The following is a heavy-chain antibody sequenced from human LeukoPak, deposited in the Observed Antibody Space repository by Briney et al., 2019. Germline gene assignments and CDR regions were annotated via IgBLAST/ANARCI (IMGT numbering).Heavy chain of an antibody. J-gene: IGHJ4*02. CDR3: ARGSHRRYSSSWYSL. V-gene: IGHV3-30*02. CDR1: GFTFSTYG. CDR2: IRYDGSIK. D-gene: IGHD6-13*01. Sequence: QPGGSLRLSCAASGFTFSTYGMHWVRQAPGRGLEWVAFIRYDGSIKYYADSVKGRFTISRDNSKNTLYLQMGSLRTEDMAVFYCARGSHRRYSSSWYSLWGQGTLVTVSS.